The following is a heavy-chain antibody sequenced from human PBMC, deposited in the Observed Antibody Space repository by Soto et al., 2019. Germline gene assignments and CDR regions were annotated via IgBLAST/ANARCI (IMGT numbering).Heavy chain of an antibody. CDR1: GGTFTAHC. J-gene: IGHJ4*02. V-gene: IGHV1-2*02. CDR3: ARDLAKGGGSAGFDY. D-gene: IGHD1-26*01. Sequence: GPSVKDPCKASGGTFTAHCIHWVRQAPGQGFEWMGWINPKSGGTKYPQKFQGRVTMTRDTSLSTVYMTLTRLTSDDTAVYYCARDLAKGGGSAGFDYWGQGTLVTVSS. CDR2: INPKSGGT.